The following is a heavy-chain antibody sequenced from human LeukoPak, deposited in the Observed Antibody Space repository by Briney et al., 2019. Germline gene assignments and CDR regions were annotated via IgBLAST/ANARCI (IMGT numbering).Heavy chain of an antibody. CDR3: ARAENDILTGPDY. CDR2: ISGSGGGI. D-gene: IGHD3-9*01. CDR1: GFTFSNYA. Sequence: GGSLRLSCAVSGFTFSNYAMTWVRQAPGKGLEWVSAISGSGGGIYYADSVKGRFTISRDNAKNSLYLQMNSLRAEDTAVYYCARAENDILTGPDYWGQGTLVTVSS. J-gene: IGHJ4*02. V-gene: IGHV3-23*01.